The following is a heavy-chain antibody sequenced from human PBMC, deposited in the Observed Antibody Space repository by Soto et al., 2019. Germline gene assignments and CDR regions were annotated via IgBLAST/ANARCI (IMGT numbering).Heavy chain of an antibody. CDR3: ARGDYYDTTGPFSDAFDI. CDR1: GFTFSSYW. Sequence: PGGSLRLSCAASGFTFSSYWMSWVRQAPGNGLEWVANIKPDGSEKWYVDSVKGRFTISRDNAKNSLYLQVNSLRAEDTAVYYCARGDYYDTTGPFSDAFDIWGQGTMVTVSS. V-gene: IGHV3-7*04. CDR2: IKPDGSEK. J-gene: IGHJ3*02. D-gene: IGHD3-22*01.